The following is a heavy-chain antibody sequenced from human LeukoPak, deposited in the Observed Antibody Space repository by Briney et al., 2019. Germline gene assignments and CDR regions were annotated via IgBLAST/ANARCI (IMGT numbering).Heavy chain of an antibody. Sequence: GGSLRLSCTASGFAFSTYGMNWVRQAPGKGLEWVSYISSSNTIYYADSVKGRFTISRDNSKNTLYLQRSSLRAEDTAVYYCARGRATYCFDYWGQGTLVTVSS. D-gene: IGHD2-21*01. V-gene: IGHV3-48*01. CDR3: ARGRATYCFDY. J-gene: IGHJ4*02. CDR1: GFAFSTYG. CDR2: ISSSNTI.